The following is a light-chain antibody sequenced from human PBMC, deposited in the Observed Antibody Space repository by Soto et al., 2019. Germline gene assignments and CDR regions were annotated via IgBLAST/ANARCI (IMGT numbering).Light chain of an antibody. Sequence: EIVLTQSPGTLSLSPGEGATLSCRASQTVSTSSLAWYQHKAGQPPRLLIYDASTRATGIPDRFSGSGSGTDFTLTISRLEAEDFAVYYCHQYAPSPFTFGPGTELDIK. CDR2: DAS. J-gene: IGKJ3*01. V-gene: IGKV3-20*01. CDR1: QTVSTSS. CDR3: HQYAPSPFT.